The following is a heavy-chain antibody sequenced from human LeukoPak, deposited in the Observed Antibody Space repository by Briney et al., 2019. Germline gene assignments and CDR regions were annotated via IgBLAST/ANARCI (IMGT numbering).Heavy chain of an antibody. CDR2: IKEDGREK. CDR3: ARDKQVGATYFDY. V-gene: IGHV3-7*01. D-gene: IGHD1-26*01. Sequence: GGSLRLSCEVSGFTIRNQWMSWVRQAPGKGLEWVANIKEDGREKYYVDSVKGRFTISRDNGKNSLYLQMNSLRAEDTAVYYCARDKQVGATYFDYWGQGTLVTVSS. CDR1: GFTIRNQW. J-gene: IGHJ4*02.